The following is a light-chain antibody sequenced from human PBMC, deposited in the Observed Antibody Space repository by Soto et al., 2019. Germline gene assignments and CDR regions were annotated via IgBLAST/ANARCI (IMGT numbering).Light chain of an antibody. Sequence: EIVMTQSPATLSVSPGERATLSCRASQSITGNLTWYQQKPGQAPRLLIYDASTRATGIPARFSGSGSGTEFTLTLSSLQSEDFAVYYCQQYNNWPLTFGGGTKVEIK. CDR2: DAS. CDR3: QQYNNWPLT. J-gene: IGKJ4*01. V-gene: IGKV3-15*01. CDR1: QSITGN.